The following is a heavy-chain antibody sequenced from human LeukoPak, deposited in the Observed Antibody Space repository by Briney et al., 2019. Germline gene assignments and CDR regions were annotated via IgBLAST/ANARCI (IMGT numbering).Heavy chain of an antibody. J-gene: IGHJ4*02. CDR2: ISGSTIDI. V-gene: IGHV3-21*01. CDR3: ARGSDFVWGSYRPYFDY. Sequence: GGSLRLSCVASAFTFRTYSMHWVRHAPGKGLEWVSSISGSTIDIYYADSVRGRFTISRDNAKNSLYLQMNSLRAEDTAVYYWARGSDFVWGSYRPYFDYWGQGTLVTVSS. D-gene: IGHD3-16*02. CDR1: AFTFRTYS.